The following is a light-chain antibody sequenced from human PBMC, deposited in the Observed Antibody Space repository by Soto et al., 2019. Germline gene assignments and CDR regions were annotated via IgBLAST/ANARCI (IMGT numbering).Light chain of an antibody. J-gene: IGKJ1*01. CDR2: GAS. V-gene: IGKV3-20*01. CDR3: LQYSSSPLT. Sequence: EIVLTHSPGTLSLSPGERATLSCRASQTINNNYLDWYQQKPGQGPRLVIYGASSRATGIPDRFSASGSETDFTLTISTLEPEDVAVYFCLQYSSSPLTFGQGTKVEI. CDR1: QTINNNY.